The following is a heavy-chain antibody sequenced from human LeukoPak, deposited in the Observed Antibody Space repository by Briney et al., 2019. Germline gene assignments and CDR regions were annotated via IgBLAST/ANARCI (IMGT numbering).Heavy chain of an antibody. J-gene: IGHJ4*02. CDR1: GFTFSSYT. D-gene: IGHD5-24*01. V-gene: IGHV3-30-3*01. Sequence: GGSLRLSCAASGFTFSSYTMHWVRQAPGKGLEWVAVISYDGSNKYYADSVKGRFTISRDNSKNTLYLQMNSLRAEDTAVYYCAKDSSSMATTNWGQGTLVTVSS. CDR2: ISYDGSNK. CDR3: AKDSSSMATTN.